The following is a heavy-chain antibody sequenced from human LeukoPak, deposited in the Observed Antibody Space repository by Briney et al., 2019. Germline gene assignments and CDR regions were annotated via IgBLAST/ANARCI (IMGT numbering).Heavy chain of an antibody. J-gene: IGHJ2*01. CDR3: STTPGGGYWYFDL. CDR1: GFTFSTYH. D-gene: IGHD3-10*01. Sequence: GGSLRLSCAASGFTFSTYHMNRVRQAPGKGLEWVSSISSSSSHVYYADSLKGRFTISRDNAKNSLFLQIHSLRAEDTAVYYCSTTPGGGYWYFDLWGRGTLVTVSS. CDR2: ISSSSSHV. V-gene: IGHV3-21*01.